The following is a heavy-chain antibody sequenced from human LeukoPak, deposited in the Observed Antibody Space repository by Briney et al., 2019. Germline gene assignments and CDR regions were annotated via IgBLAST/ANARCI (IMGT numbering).Heavy chain of an antibody. CDR2: MNPASGNT. CDR3: ARVPREIASI. D-gene: IGHD3-16*02. Sequence: ASVKVSCKASGYTFTSYDINWVRQATGQGLEWMGYMNPASGNTGYAQKFQGRVTMTTDTSISTAYMELSSLRSEDTAVYFCARVPREIASIWGQGTMVAVSS. J-gene: IGHJ3*02. V-gene: IGHV1-8*01. CDR1: GYTFTSYD.